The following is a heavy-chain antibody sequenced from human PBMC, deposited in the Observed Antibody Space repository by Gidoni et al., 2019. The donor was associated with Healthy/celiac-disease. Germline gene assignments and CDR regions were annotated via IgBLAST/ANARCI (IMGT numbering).Heavy chain of an antibody. CDR2: ISGSGGST. D-gene: IGHD4-17*01. CDR1: GLHLSIYA. V-gene: IGHV3-23*04. CDR3: AKLAPTGVPAEYFQH. Sequence: VQLAESGGGWVQPGGSRRPPCAATGLHLSIYAMSWVRQGPGKGLEWGSTISGSGGSTYYADSVKGRFTISRDNSKNTLYLQMNSLRAEDTAVYHCAKLAPTGVPAEYFQHWGQGTLVTVSS. J-gene: IGHJ1*01.